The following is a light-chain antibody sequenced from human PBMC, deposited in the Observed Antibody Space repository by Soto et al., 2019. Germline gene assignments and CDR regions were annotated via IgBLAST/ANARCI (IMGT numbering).Light chain of an antibody. V-gene: IGKV3-20*01. CDR1: QSVSSSS. CDR3: LEYGSSPRT. CDR2: GAS. J-gene: IGKJ1*01. Sequence: EIVLTQSPGTLSLSPGERATLSCRASQSVSSSSLAWFQQKPGQAPRVLIYGASSRATGIPDRFSGSRSGTDFTRIISRVEPEDFAVYYCLEYGSSPRTFGQGTKVEI.